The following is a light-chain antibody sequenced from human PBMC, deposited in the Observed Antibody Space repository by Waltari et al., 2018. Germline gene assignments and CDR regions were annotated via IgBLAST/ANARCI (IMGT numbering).Light chain of an antibody. CDR3: QQYTTSPWT. J-gene: IGKJ1*01. Sequence: DVQMTQSPSTVSASVGDRVIITCRASQAISGRLAWHQQTPGKTPKVLIYQTSTLESGVPSRFSGSGFGTEFTLTISSLQPDDFATYYCQQYTTSPWTFGQGTRVDIK. V-gene: IGKV1-5*03. CDR1: QAISGR. CDR2: QTS.